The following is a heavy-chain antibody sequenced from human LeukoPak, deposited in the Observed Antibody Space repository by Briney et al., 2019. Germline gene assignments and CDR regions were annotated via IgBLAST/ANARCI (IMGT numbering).Heavy chain of an antibody. V-gene: IGHV3-23*01. CDR1: KFNFA. CDR2: ISGSGDAT. CDR3: VKDSSWMGEYYFDY. D-gene: IGHD3-16*01. Sequence: GGSLRLSCAASKFNFAMSWVRQTADKRLEWVSAISGSGDATFYTDSVKGRFTISRDNSKNTLYLQMNSLRADDTAVYYCVKDSSWMGEYYFDYWGQGTLVTVSS. J-gene: IGHJ4*02.